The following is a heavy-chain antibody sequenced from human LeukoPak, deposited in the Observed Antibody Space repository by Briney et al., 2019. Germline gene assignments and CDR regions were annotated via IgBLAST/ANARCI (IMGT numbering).Heavy chain of an antibody. CDR2: IYSDGST. D-gene: IGHD2-8*01. Sequence: GGSLRLSCAASGFIVSGDFMSWVRQAPGKGLEWVSVIYSDGSTYYADSVKGRFTISRDNSKNTLDLQMTGLRAEDTAVYYCTRSTNLEAFDIWGQGTMVTVSS. V-gene: IGHV3-53*01. J-gene: IGHJ3*02. CDR3: TRSTNLEAFDI. CDR1: GFIVSGDF.